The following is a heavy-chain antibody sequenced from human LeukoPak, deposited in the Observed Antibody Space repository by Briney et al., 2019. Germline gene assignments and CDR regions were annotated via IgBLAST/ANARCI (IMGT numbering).Heavy chain of an antibody. CDR3: ARDRSGSTRNYFDY. D-gene: IGHD1-26*01. CDR1: GFTFSSYW. J-gene: IGHJ4*02. Sequence: GGSLRLSCAASGFTFSSYWMSWIRQAPGKGLEWVSYISSSGSTIYYADSVKGRFTISRDNAKNSLYLQMNSLRAEDTAVYYCARDRSGSTRNYFDYWGQGTLVTVSS. CDR2: ISSSGSTI. V-gene: IGHV3-11*04.